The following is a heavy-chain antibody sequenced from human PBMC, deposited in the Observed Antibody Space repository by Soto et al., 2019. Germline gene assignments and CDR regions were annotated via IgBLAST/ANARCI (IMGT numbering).Heavy chain of an antibody. CDR1: GFTFGDYA. J-gene: IGHJ4*02. CDR2: IKPDGSEK. Sequence: PGGSLRLSCTASGFTFGDYAMSWVRQAPGKGLEWVANIKPDGSEKYYVDSVKGRFTISRDNAENSLYLQVNSLRAEDTAVYYCARDLYRPLAYWGQGTLVTVSS. CDR3: ARDLYRPLAY. V-gene: IGHV3-7*04. D-gene: IGHD4-4*01.